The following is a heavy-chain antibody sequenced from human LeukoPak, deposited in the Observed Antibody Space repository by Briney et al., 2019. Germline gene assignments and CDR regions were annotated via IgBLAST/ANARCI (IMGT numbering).Heavy chain of an antibody. CDR1: GFTFSSYS. CDR3: ARGHYDFWSGYSH. CDR2: ISSSRSYI. Sequence: PWGSLRLSCAASGFTFSSYSMNWVRQAPGKGLGWVSSISSSRSYIYYADSVKGRFTISRDNAKNSLYLQMNSLRAEDTAVYYCARGHYDFWSGYSHWGQGTLVTVSS. J-gene: IGHJ4*02. D-gene: IGHD3-3*01. V-gene: IGHV3-21*01.